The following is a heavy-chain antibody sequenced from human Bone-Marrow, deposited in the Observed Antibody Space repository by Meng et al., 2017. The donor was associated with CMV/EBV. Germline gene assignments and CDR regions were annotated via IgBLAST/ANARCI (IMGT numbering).Heavy chain of an antibody. CDR1: GYTFTGYY. CDR2: INPNSGGT. D-gene: IGHD1-26*01. J-gene: IGHJ4*02. V-gene: IGHV1-2*02. CDR3: ARVQSIVGAAPSLGY. Sequence: ASVKVSCKASGYTFTGYYMRWVRQAPGQGLEWMGWINPNSGGTNYAQKSQGRVTMTRDTSISTAYMELSRLRSDDTAVYYCARVQSIVGAAPSLGYWGQGTLVTVSS.